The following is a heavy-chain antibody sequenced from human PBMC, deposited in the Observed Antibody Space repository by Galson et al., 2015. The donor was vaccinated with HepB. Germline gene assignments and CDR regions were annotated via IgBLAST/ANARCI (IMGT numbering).Heavy chain of an antibody. Sequence: SLRLSCAASGFTFSSYSMNWVRQAPGKGLEWVSSISSSSSYIYYADSVKGRFTISRDNAKSSLYLQMNSLRAEDTAVYYCAGELWFGELSGYWGQGTLVTVSS. CDR2: ISSSSSYI. CDR1: GFTFSSYS. J-gene: IGHJ4*02. D-gene: IGHD3-10*01. CDR3: AGELWFGELSGY. V-gene: IGHV3-21*01.